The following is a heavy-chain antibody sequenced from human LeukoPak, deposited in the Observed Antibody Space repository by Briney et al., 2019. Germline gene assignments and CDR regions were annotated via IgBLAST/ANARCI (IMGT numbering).Heavy chain of an antibody. CDR1: GYTFTNYA. CDR3: ARDSYDSSCNYLDY. Sequence: ASVKVSCKASGYTFTNYAISWVRQAPGQGLEWMGWISGYNDNTNYAQKVQGRVTMTTDTSTSTAYMELRSLRSDDTAVYYCARDSYDSSCNYLDYWGQGTLVTVSS. D-gene: IGHD3-22*01. CDR2: ISGYNDNT. V-gene: IGHV1-18*01. J-gene: IGHJ4*02.